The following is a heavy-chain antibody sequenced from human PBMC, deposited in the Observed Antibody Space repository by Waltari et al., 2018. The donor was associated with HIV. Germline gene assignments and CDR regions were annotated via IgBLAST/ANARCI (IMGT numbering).Heavy chain of an antibody. D-gene: IGHD3-3*01. Sequence: QVQLVQFGAEVKQPGSSVKVSCKAPGGPFRSSAISWVRRAPGQGLEWMGVIIPIFGTANYAQKFQGRVMITADESTSTAYMELSSLRSEDTAVYYCARDQYVLRFLEWLYWGQGTLVTVSS. CDR3: ARDQYVLRFLEWLY. CDR2: IIPIFGTA. CDR1: GGPFRSSA. V-gene: IGHV1-69*01. J-gene: IGHJ4*02.